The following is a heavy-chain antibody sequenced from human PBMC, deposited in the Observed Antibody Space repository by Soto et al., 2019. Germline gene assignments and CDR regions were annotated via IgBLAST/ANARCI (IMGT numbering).Heavy chain of an antibody. CDR2: ISYDGSNK. J-gene: IGHJ3*02. V-gene: IGHV3-30*18. Sequence: GGSLRLSCAASGFTFSSYGMHWVRQAPGKGLEWVAVISYDGSNKYYADSVKGRFTISRDSSKNTLYLQMNSLRAEDTAVYYCAKGMFAEYYYDSSGEAFDIWGQGTMVTVPS. CDR1: GFTFSSYG. D-gene: IGHD3-22*01. CDR3: AKGMFAEYYYDSSGEAFDI.